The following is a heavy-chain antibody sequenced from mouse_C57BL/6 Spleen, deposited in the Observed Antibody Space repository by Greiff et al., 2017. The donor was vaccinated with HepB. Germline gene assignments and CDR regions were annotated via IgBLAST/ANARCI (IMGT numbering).Heavy chain of an antibody. J-gene: IGHJ4*01. V-gene: IGHV1-50*01. CDR2: IDPSDSYT. CDR1: GYTFTSYW. Sequence: VQLQQPGAELVKPGASVKLSCKASGYTFTSYWMQWVKQRPGQGLEWIGEIDPSDSYTNYNQKFKGKATLTADKSSSTAYMQLSSLTSEDSAVYFCARRDYGSSYYYAMDYWGQGTSVTVSS. CDR3: ARRDYGSSYYYAMDY. D-gene: IGHD1-1*01.